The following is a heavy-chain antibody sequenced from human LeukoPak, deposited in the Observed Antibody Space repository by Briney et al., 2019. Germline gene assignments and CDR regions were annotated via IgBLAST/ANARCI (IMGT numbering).Heavy chain of an antibody. CDR2: INHIRST. Sequence: KPSETLSLTCAVYGGSFSTYSWSWIRQPPGKGLEWIGEINHIRSTNFNPSLKSRVTISLDTSKNQFSLRLTSVTAADTAVYYCARVSTGGYYYDSSAPGAFDIWGQGTMVTVSS. V-gene: IGHV4-34*01. D-gene: IGHD3-22*01. CDR1: GGSFSTYS. CDR3: ARVSTGGYYYDSSAPGAFDI. J-gene: IGHJ3*02.